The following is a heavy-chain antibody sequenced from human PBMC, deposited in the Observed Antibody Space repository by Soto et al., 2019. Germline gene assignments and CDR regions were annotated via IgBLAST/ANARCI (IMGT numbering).Heavy chain of an antibody. Sequence: QVQLQQWGAGLLKPSETLSLTCAVYGGSFSTYYWSWIRQPPGQGLEWIGEINHSGTTNYNPSLTSRVTLSIDTSKNQFSLKLSSVTAADTAVYYCARGDYWYFDLWGRGTLVTVSS. J-gene: IGHJ2*01. CDR3: ARGDYWYFDL. V-gene: IGHV4-34*01. CDR2: INHSGTT. CDR1: GGSFSTYY.